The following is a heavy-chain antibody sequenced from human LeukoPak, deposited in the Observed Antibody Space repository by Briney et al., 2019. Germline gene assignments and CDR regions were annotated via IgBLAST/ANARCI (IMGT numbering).Heavy chain of an antibody. D-gene: IGHD1-26*01. CDR3: ARVLNGWDLQPFDC. J-gene: IGHJ4*02. V-gene: IGHV1-2*02. CDR1: GYTFSGYY. CDR2: INPNSGGT. Sequence: ASVKVSCKASGYTFSGYYIHWVRQAPGQGLEWMGWINPNSGGTNYAQKFQGRVTMTRDTSISTVYMEMSRLRYDDTAVYYCARVLNGWDLQPFDCWGQGTLVTVSS.